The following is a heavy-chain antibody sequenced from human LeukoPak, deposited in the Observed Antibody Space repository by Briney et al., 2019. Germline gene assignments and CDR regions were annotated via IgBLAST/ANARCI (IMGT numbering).Heavy chain of an antibody. CDR2: ISSSSSYI. CDR3: ARDALIRGYSYGYHVY. J-gene: IGHJ4*02. CDR1: GFTFSSYS. V-gene: IGHV3-21*01. Sequence: GGSLRLSCAASGFTFSSYSMNWVRQAPGKGLEWVASISSSSSYIYYADSVKGRFTISRDNAKNSLYLQMNSLRAEDAAVYYCARDALIRGYSYGYHVYWGQGTLVTVSS. D-gene: IGHD5-18*01.